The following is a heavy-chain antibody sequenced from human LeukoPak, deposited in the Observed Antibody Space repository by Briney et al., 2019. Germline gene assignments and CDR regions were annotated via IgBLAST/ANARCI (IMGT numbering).Heavy chain of an antibody. CDR2: INPNSGGT. V-gene: IGHV1-2*02. CDR1: GYTFTGYY. D-gene: IGHD1-1*01. J-gene: IGHJ4*02. Sequence: ASVKVSCTASGYTFTGYYMHWVRQAPGQGLEWMGWINPNSGGTNYAQKFQGRVTMTRDTSISTAYMELSRLRSDDTAVYYCARSRLERLHFDYWGQGTLVTVSS. CDR3: ARSRLERLHFDY.